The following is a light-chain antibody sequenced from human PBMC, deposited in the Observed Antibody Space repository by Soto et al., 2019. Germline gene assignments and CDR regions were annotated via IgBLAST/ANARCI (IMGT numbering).Light chain of an antibody. CDR3: QQHNSYST. J-gene: IGKJ1*01. CDR1: QTISNW. V-gene: IGKV1-5*01. CDR2: DAS. Sequence: DIQMTQSPSTLSASVGDRVSITCRASQTISNWLAWYQQKPGKAPTLLIYDASSLHSGVPSRFSDSGSGTEFTLTISSLQSDDFATYYCQQHNSYSTFGPGTKVDIK.